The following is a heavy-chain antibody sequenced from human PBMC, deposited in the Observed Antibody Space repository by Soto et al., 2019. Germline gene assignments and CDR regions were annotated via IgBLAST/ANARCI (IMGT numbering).Heavy chain of an antibody. CDR3: ARGLYCSGGSCYAGYNWFDP. CDR1: GDSVSSNSAA. CDR2: TYYRSKWYN. J-gene: IGHJ5*02. D-gene: IGHD2-15*01. V-gene: IGHV6-1*01. Sequence: SQTLSLTCAISGDSVSSNSAAWNWIRQSPSRGLEWLGRTYYRSKWYNDYAVSVKSRITINPDTSKNQFSLQLNSVTPEDTAVYYCARGLYCSGGSCYAGYNWFDPWGQGTLVTAPQ.